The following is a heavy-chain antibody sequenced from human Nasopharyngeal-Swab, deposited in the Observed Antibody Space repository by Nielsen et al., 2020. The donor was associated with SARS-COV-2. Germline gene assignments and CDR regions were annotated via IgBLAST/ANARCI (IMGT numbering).Heavy chain of an antibody. V-gene: IGHV5-51*01. CDR1: GYSFTSYW. CDR3: ASLYGNYYYGMDV. Sequence: GESLKISCKGSGYSFTSYWIGWVRQMPGKGLGWMGIIYPGDSDARYSPSFQGQVTISADKSISTAYLQWSSLKASDTAMYYCASLYGNYYYGMDVWGQGTTVTVSS. CDR2: IYPGDSDA. J-gene: IGHJ6*02. D-gene: IGHD4-17*01.